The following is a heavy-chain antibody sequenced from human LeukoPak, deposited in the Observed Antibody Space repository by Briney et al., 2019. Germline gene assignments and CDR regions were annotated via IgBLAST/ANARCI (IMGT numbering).Heavy chain of an antibody. Sequence: GASVKLSCKASGYTFDSYGITWVRQAPGQGLEWMGWISVYSGETDSAQNVKGRVTMTTDTSTTTAYLELRGLTSDDTAVYYCARGTSGWYWLDPWGQGTLVIVSA. CDR1: GYTFDSYG. V-gene: IGHV1-18*01. J-gene: IGHJ5*02. D-gene: IGHD6-19*01. CDR2: ISVYSGET. CDR3: ARGTSGWYWLDP.